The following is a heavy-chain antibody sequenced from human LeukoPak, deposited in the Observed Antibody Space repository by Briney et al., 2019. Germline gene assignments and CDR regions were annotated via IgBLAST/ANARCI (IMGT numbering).Heavy chain of an antibody. J-gene: IGHJ4*02. Sequence: GASLRLSCAASGFTFSSYAMSWVRQAPGRGLEWVSAISGSGGSTYYADSVKGRFTISRDNSKNTLYLQMNSLRAEDTAVYYCAKVVYDFWSGYYSPGNFDYWGQGTLATVSS. D-gene: IGHD3-3*01. CDR3: AKVVYDFWSGYYSPGNFDY. CDR1: GFTFSSYA. CDR2: ISGSGGST. V-gene: IGHV3-23*01.